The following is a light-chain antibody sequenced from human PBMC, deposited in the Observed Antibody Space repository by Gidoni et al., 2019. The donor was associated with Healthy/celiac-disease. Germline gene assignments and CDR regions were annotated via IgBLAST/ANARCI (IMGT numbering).Light chain of an antibody. J-gene: IGKJ2*01. V-gene: IGKV1-39*01. CDR1: QSISSY. Sequence: ITCRASQSISSYLNCYQQKPGKAPKLLIYAASSLQSGVPSRFSGSGSGTDFSLTISSLQPEDFATYYCQQSYSTPPMYTFGQGTKQEIK. CDR3: QQSYSTPPMYT. CDR2: AAS.